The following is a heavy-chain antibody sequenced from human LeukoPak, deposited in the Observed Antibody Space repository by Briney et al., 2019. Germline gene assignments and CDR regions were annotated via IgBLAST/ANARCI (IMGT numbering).Heavy chain of an antibody. D-gene: IGHD6-19*01. Sequence: GGSLRLSCAVSGFTFNSYWMYWVRQAPGKGLEWVANIKQDGSEKDYVDSVKGRFIISRDNAKNSLYLQMNSLRAEDTAVYYCANSDGSGWTPFDSWGQGTLVIVSS. CDR1: GFTFNSYW. J-gene: IGHJ4*02. CDR2: IKQDGSEK. CDR3: ANSDGSGWTPFDS. V-gene: IGHV3-7*01.